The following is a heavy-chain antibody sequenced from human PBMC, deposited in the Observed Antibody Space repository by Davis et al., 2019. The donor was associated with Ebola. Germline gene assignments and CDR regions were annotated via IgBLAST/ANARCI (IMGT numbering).Heavy chain of an antibody. V-gene: IGHV3-23*01. D-gene: IGHD6-19*01. CDR1: GYTFSSYA. CDR2: LSGSGDST. Sequence: GGSLRLSCAASGYTFSSYAMTWVRQAPGKGLEWVSGLSGSGDSTYYADSVRGRFTISRDNSKNTLYLQMNSLRAEDTAVYYCAKDLGSAGWYFDYWGQGTLATVSS. J-gene: IGHJ4*02. CDR3: AKDLGSAGWYFDY.